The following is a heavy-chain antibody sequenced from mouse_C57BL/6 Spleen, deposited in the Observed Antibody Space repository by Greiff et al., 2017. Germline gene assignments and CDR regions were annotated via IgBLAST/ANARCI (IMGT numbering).Heavy chain of an antibody. CDR1: GYTFTSYG. J-gene: IGHJ2*01. Sequence: QVQLQQSGAELARPGASVKLSCKASGYTFTSYGISWVKQRTGQGLEWIGEIYPRSGNTYYNEKFKGKATLTADKSSSKAYMELRSLTSEDSAVYFCARPRNDYGYSYYFDYWGPGTTLTVSS. CDR3: ARPRNDYGYSYYFDY. V-gene: IGHV1-81*01. CDR2: IYPRSGNT. D-gene: IGHD2-2*01.